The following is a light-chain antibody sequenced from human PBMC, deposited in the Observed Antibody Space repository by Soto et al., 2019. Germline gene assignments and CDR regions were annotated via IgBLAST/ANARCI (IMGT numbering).Light chain of an antibody. CDR1: SSNIGSNT. V-gene: IGLV1-44*01. CDR3: AAWDDSLSGYV. Sequence: QSVLTQPPSASGTPGQRVTISCSGSSSNIGSNTVNWYQQLPGTAPKLLIYSNNQRPSGVPDRFSGSKSDTSASLAISGLQSEDEADYYCAAWDDSLSGYVFGTGTKLTVL. CDR2: SNN. J-gene: IGLJ1*01.